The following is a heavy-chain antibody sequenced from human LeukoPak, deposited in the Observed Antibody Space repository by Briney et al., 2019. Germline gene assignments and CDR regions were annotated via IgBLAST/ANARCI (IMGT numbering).Heavy chain of an antibody. Sequence: SETLSPTCTVSGGSITTYYWSWIRQPPGKGLEWIGEINHSGSTNYNPSLKSRVTISVDTSKNQFSLKLSSVTAADTAVYYCARDGNYGMDVWGQGTTVTVSS. J-gene: IGHJ6*02. V-gene: IGHV4-34*01. CDR2: INHSGST. D-gene: IGHD4-17*01. CDR3: ARDGNYGMDV. CDR1: GGSITTYY.